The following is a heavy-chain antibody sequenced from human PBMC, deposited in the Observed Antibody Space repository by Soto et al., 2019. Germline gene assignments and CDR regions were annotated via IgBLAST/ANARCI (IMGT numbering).Heavy chain of an antibody. Sequence: GGSLRLSCAASGFTFSSYGMHWVRQAPGKGLEWVAVISYDGSNKYYADSVKGRFTISRDNSKNTLYLQMNSLRAEDTAVYYCAKDLYYYGSGSSIGPGYWGQGTLVTVSS. D-gene: IGHD3-10*01. CDR3: AKDLYYYGSGSSIGPGY. J-gene: IGHJ4*02. CDR2: ISYDGSNK. V-gene: IGHV3-30*18. CDR1: GFTFSSYG.